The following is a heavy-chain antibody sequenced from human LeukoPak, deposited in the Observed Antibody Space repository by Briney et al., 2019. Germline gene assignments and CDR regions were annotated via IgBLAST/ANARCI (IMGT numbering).Heavy chain of an antibody. J-gene: IGHJ4*02. Sequence: KSSETLSLTCAVYGGSFSGYYWSWIRQPPGKGLEWIGEINHSGSTNYNPSLKSRVTISVDTSKNQFSLKLSSVTAADTAVYYCARGKNTYFDYWGQGTLVTVSS. CDR1: GGSFSGYY. CDR2: INHSGST. CDR3: ARGKNTYFDY. V-gene: IGHV4-34*01.